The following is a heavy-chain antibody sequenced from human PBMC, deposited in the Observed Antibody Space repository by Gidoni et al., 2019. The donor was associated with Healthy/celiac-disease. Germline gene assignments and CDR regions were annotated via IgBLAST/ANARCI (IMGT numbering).Heavy chain of an antibody. Sequence: EVQLVESGGGLVKPGGSLRLSCAASGFTFSNAWMSWVRQAPGKGLEWVGRIKSKTDGGTTDYAAPVKGRFTISRDDSKNTLYLQMNSLKTEDTAVYYCTTAAYSSTAMDVWGKGTTVTVSS. CDR2: IKSKTDGGTT. D-gene: IGHD6-19*01. CDR1: GFTFSNAW. CDR3: TTAAYSSTAMDV. J-gene: IGHJ6*03. V-gene: IGHV3-15*01.